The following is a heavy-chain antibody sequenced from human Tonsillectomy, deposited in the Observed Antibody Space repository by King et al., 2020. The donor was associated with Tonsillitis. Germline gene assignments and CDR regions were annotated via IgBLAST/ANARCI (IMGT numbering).Heavy chain of an antibody. CDR2: ISYDGSNK. D-gene: IGHD3-10*01. CDR1: GFTFRSYG. CDR3: AKQFVYGSGSPNRCYYYYYGMDV. J-gene: IGHJ6*02. V-gene: IGHV3-30*18. Sequence: VQLVESGGGVVQPGRSLRLSCVASGFTFRSYGMHWVRQAPGKGLEWVAVISYDGSNKYYAESVKGRVTISRDNSKNTLYLQMNSLRAEDTAVYYCAKQFVYGSGSPNRCYYYYYGMDVWGQGTTVTVSS.